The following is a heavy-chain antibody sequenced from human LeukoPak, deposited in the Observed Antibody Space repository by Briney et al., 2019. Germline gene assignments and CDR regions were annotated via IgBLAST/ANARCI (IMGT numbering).Heavy chain of an antibody. D-gene: IGHD3-22*01. J-gene: IGHJ4*02. CDR1: GFTFSCYA. Sequence: GGSLRLSCAASGFTFSCYAMSWVRQAPGKGLEWVSGISGSGISTYYADSVKGRFTISRDNSKNTLYLRMNSLRAEDTAVYYCAKFPRGDLYYYDSSGYLEYWGQGTLVTVSS. CDR2: ISGSGIST. V-gene: IGHV3-23*01. CDR3: AKFPRGDLYYYDSSGYLEY.